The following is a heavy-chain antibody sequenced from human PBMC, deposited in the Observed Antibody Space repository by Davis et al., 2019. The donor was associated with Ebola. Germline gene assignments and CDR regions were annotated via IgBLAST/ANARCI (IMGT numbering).Heavy chain of an antibody. V-gene: IGHV6-1*01. D-gene: IGHD1-26*01. Sequence: HPQTLSLTRAISGDSLAGGTGAWSCLRQSPSRGLEWLGRTYYSSKWSTGYAESVKSRINISPDTAKNQFSLQLSSVTPEDTAVYYCVRGWGRTGMGVWGQGTTVIVSS. J-gene: IGHJ6*02. CDR3: VRGWGRTGMGV. CDR1: GDSLAGGTGA. CDR2: TYYSSKWST.